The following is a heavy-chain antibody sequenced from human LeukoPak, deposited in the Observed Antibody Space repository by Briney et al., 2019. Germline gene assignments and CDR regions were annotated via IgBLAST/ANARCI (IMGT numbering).Heavy chain of an antibody. D-gene: IGHD3-9*01. Sequence: GRSLRLSCAASGFTFSSYAMHWVRQAPGKGLEWVAVISYDGSNKYYADSVKGRFTISRDNSKNTLYLQMNSLRAEDTAVYYCAKFNGILTGSFYYGMDVWGQGTTVTVSS. J-gene: IGHJ6*02. CDR2: ISYDGSNK. V-gene: IGHV3-30*18. CDR3: AKFNGILTGSFYYGMDV. CDR1: GFTFSSYA.